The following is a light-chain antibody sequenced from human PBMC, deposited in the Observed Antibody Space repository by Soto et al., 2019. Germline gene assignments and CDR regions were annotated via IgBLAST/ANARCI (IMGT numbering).Light chain of an antibody. CDR2: DAS. J-gene: IGKJ4*01. Sequence: EIVMTQSPATLSVSPGERATLSCRASQSVSSNLAWYQQKPGQAPRLLIYDASNRAIGIPARFSGSGSGTDFTLTISSLQPEDFAVYFCQQRSNWPRLTFGGGTKVDIK. CDR3: QQRSNWPRLT. V-gene: IGKV3-11*01. CDR1: QSVSSN.